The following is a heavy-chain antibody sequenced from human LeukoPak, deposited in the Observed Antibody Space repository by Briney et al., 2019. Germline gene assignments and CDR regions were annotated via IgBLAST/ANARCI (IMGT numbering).Heavy chain of an antibody. V-gene: IGHV3-7*01. D-gene: IGHD7-27*01. CDR2: VTQEGGEN. CDR3: RRGHWDDHA. CDR1: GFTLTDYW. Sequence: PGGSLRLSCAASGFTLTDYWMNWVRPAPGEGLEWVASVTQEGGENHYVDSAKGRVTISRDNAKDSLYLQMSSLRAEDTSVYWCRRGHWDDHAWGQGTLVSVTS. J-gene: IGHJ5*02.